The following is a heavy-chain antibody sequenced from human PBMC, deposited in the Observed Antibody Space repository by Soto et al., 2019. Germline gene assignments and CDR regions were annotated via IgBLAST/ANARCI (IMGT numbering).Heavy chain of an antibody. V-gene: IGHV4-59*01. CDR1: GGSISSYY. D-gene: IGHD6-13*01. Sequence: SETLSLTCTVSGGSISSYYWSWIRQPPGKGLEWIGYIYYSGSTNYNPSLKSRVTISVDTSKNQFSLKLSSVTAADTAAYYCARVRVAAAGTAWFDPWGQGTLVTV. CDR3: ARVRVAAAGTAWFDP. J-gene: IGHJ5*02. CDR2: IYYSGST.